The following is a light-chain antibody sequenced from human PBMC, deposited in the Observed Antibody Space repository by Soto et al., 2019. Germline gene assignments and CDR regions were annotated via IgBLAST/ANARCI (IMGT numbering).Light chain of an antibody. CDR1: QIVTSS. CDR3: QLRSDWPPTYT. Sequence: EIVLTQSPATLSLSPGTGATLSCRASQIVTSSVAWYQQRPGQAPRLLIYDTFTRATGIPARFSAKGAGTDFTLTISSLEPEDSEVYFCQLRSDWPPTYTFGQGTKLE. V-gene: IGKV3-11*01. CDR2: DTF. J-gene: IGKJ2*01.